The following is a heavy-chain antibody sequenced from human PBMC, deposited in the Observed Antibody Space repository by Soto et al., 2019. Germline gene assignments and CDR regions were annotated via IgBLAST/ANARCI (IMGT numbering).Heavy chain of an antibody. Sequence: SETLSLTCTVSGGSISSGVYYWNWIRQHPGKGLEWIGYIYYSGSTYYNPSLKSRVTISVDTSKNQFSLKLSSVTAADTAVYYCARAGMITFGGVIVPAYYFDYWGQGTLVTVSS. D-gene: IGHD3-16*02. CDR2: IYYSGST. CDR3: ARAGMITFGGVIVPAYYFDY. V-gene: IGHV4-31*03. CDR1: GGSISSGVYY. J-gene: IGHJ4*02.